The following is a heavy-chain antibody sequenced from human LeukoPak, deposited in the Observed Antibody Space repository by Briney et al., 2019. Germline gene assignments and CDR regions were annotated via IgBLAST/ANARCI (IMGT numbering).Heavy chain of an antibody. CDR1: GGSISSGSYY. J-gene: IGHJ5*02. D-gene: IGHD4-11*01. CDR3: ARSGVGDYSNAFDP. Sequence: PSQTLSLTCTVSGGSISSGSYYWSWIRQPAGKGLEWIGRIYTSGSTNYNPSLKSRVTISVDTSKNQFSLKLSSVTAADTAVYYCARSGVGDYSNAFDPWGQGTLVTVSS. V-gene: IGHV4-61*02. CDR2: IYTSGST.